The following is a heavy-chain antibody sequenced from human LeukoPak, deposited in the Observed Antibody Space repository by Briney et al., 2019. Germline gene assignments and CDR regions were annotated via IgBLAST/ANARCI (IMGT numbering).Heavy chain of an antibody. J-gene: IGHJ4*02. CDR1: GYTFTNYD. CDR3: ARGLGREQQLLRAFDY. D-gene: IGHD6-13*01. Sequence: ASVKVSCKASGYTFTNYDINWVRQASGQGLEWMGWMNPNSGNTGSARKFQGRVTMTSNTSISTAYMELSSLRSEDTAVYYCARGLGREQQLLRAFDYWGQGTPVTVSS. V-gene: IGHV1-8*01. CDR2: MNPNSGNT.